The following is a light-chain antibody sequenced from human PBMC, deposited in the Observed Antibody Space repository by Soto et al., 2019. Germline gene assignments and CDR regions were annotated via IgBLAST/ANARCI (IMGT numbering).Light chain of an antibody. J-gene: IGKJ1*01. CDR1: QTISTF. CDR3: QQSFSTPWT. V-gene: IGKV1-39*01. CDR2: DAS. Sequence: DIHMTQSPSSLSASVGDRVTLTCRASQTISTFLNWYQHKPGKAPKLLIYDASNLHSGVPSRFSGSGSGTDFTLTISSLQPEDFATYSCQQSFSTPWTFGQGTK.